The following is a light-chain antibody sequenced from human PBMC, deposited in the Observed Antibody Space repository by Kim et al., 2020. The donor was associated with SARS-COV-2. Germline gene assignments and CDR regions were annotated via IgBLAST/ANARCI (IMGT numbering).Light chain of an antibody. Sequence: SGAPGHTASITCSGDKLGDKYACWYQQKPGQSPVLVIYQDSKRPSGIPERFSGSNSGNTATLTISGTQAMDEADYYCQAWDSSTAVFGGGTKLTVL. V-gene: IGLV3-1*01. CDR1: KLGDKY. J-gene: IGLJ2*01. CDR2: QDS. CDR3: QAWDSSTAV.